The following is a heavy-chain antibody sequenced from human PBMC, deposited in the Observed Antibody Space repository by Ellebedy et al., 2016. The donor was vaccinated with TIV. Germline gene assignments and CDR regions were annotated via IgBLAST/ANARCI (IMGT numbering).Heavy chain of an antibody. Sequence: ASVKVSCKASGDDTFRTYGISWVRQAPGQGLEWMGRIVPILGITNYAQNFQGRVTINADKSTGTPYLELSSLRSEDTAMYYCATDSRYSYGYCFDFWGQGTLVIVSS. CDR2: IVPILGIT. V-gene: IGHV1-69*04. J-gene: IGHJ4*02. CDR3: ATDSRYSYGYCFDF. CDR1: GDDTFRTYG. D-gene: IGHD5-18*01.